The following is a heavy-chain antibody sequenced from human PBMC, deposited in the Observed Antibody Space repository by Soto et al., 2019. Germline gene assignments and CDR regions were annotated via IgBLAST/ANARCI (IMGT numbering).Heavy chain of an antibody. V-gene: IGHV3-30-3*01. J-gene: IGHJ4*02. CDR3: ARDFEQGPVDY. Sequence: QVQLVESGGGVVQPGRSLRLSCAASGFTFSSYAMHWVRQAPGKGLEWVAVISYDGSNKYYADSVKGRFTISRDNSKNTLYLQMNSLRAEDTAVYYCARDFEQGPVDYWGQGTLVTVSS. CDR2: ISYDGSNK. D-gene: IGHD3-9*01. CDR1: GFTFSSYA.